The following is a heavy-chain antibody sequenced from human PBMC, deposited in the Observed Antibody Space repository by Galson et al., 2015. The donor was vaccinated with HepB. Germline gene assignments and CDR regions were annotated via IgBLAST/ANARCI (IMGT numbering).Heavy chain of an antibody. CDR3: AREGRRTGEVTKAFDM. J-gene: IGHJ3*02. Sequence: SLRLSCAASGLSNYWMHWVRQAPGRGVVWVSRINSDGSSTSYADSVKGRFTISRDNAKNTLYLQMNSLRDEDTAVYYCAREGRRTGEVTKAFDMWVQGTMVTVSS. V-gene: IGHV3-74*01. D-gene: IGHD7-27*01. CDR1: GLSNYW. CDR2: INSDGSST.